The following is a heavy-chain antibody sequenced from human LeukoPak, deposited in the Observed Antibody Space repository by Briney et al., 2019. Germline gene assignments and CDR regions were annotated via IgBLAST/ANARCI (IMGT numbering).Heavy chain of an antibody. Sequence: GGSLRLSCAASGFTFSSSSMHWVRQAPGKGLEWVSYISGSSSTIYYADSVKGRFTISRDNAKNSLYLQMSSLRAEDTAVYYCAISFGRAEYWGQGTLVTVSS. V-gene: IGHV3-48*01. CDR3: AISFGRAEY. D-gene: IGHD1-14*01. J-gene: IGHJ4*02. CDR1: GFTFSSSS. CDR2: ISGSSSTI.